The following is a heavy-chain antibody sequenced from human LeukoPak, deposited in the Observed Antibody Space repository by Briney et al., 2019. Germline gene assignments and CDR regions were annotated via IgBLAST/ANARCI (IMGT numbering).Heavy chain of an antibody. CDR3: AKDRRDSSGYYYLDDY. D-gene: IGHD3-22*01. J-gene: IGHJ4*02. CDR1: GFTFSSYG. Sequence: GGSLRLSCAASGFTFSSYGMHWVRQAPGKGLEWVAFIRYDGSNKYYADSVKGRFTISRDNSKNTLYLQMNSLRAEDTAVYYCAKDRRDSSGYYYLDDYWGQGTLVTVSS. V-gene: IGHV3-30*02. CDR2: IRYDGSNK.